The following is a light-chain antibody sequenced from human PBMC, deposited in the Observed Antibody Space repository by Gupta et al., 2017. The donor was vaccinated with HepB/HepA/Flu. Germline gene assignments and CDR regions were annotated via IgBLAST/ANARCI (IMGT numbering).Light chain of an antibody. CDR3: SSYTTNNTLVV. V-gene: IGLV2-14*01. Sequence: QSALTQPASVSGSPGQSITISCTGTRSDVGRYNYVSWYQQLPHKAPKLMIYDVTNRPSGVSNRFSGSKSGNTASLTISGLQAEEEADYYCSSYTTNNTLVVFGGGTKLTVL. CDR1: RSDVGRYNY. J-gene: IGLJ2*01. CDR2: DVT.